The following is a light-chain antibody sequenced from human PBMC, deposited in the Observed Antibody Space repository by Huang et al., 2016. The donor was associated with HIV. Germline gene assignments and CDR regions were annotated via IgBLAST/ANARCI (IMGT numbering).Light chain of an antibody. Sequence: VLTQSPGSMSLSPGGTVTLSCRASQSVDSGYIAWYHQRPGQSPRLLGYGTSSRASGIPSRFSGSGSGRDFSLTITRLESEDFGVYYCHQYGNSMATFGQGTKVDI. CDR1: QSVDSGY. J-gene: IGKJ2*01. V-gene: IGKV3-20*01. CDR2: GTS. CDR3: HQYGNSMAT.